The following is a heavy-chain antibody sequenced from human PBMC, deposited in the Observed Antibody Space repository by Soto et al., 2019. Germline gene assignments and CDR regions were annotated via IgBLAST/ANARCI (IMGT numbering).Heavy chain of an antibody. CDR3: ARDEKVTGTTLSWFDP. D-gene: IGHD1-7*01. Sequence: NPSETLSLTCAVYGGSFSGYYWSWIRQPPGKGLEWIGYIYYSGSTYYNPSLKSRVTISVDTSKNQFSLKLSSVTAADTAVYYCARDEKVTGTTLSWFDPWGQGTLVTVSS. CDR2: IYYSGST. J-gene: IGHJ5*02. CDR1: GGSFSGYY. V-gene: IGHV4-34*01.